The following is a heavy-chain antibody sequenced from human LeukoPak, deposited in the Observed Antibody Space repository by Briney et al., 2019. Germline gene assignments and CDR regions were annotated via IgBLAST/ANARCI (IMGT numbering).Heavy chain of an antibody. J-gene: IGHJ4*02. CDR3: AREPKTGIGGRHLFDY. CDR1: ALFLGVYY. CDR2: ISSSGTTI. V-gene: IGHV3-11*04. D-gene: IGHD4-23*01. Sequence: GGSLRLSCAVAALFLGVYYMSWIRQAPGKGLEWISYISSSGTTIYYADSVKGRFTISRDNAEHSLYLQMTSLGAEDAAVYYCAREPKTGIGGRHLFDYWGQGTLVSVCS.